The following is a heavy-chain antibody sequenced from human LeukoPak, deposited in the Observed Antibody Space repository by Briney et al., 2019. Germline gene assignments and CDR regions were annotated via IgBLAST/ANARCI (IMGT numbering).Heavy chain of an antibody. V-gene: IGHV1-3*01. CDR3: ERTTYYDILTGYSAVYFQH. CDR2: INAGNGNT. J-gene: IGHJ1*01. D-gene: IGHD3-9*01. Sequence: ASVKVSCKASGYTFTSYAMHWVRQAPGQRLEWMGWINAGNGNTKYSQKFQGRVTITRDTPASTAYMELSSLRSEDTAVYYCERTTYYDILTGYSAVYFQHWGQGTLVTVSS. CDR1: GYTFTSYA.